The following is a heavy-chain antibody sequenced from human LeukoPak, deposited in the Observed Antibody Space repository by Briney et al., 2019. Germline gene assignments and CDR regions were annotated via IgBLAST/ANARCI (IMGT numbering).Heavy chain of an antibody. Sequence: ASVKVSCKASGYTFTGYYMHWVRQAPGQGLEWMGWINPNSGGTNYARKFQGRVTMTRDTSISTAYMELSRLRSDDTAVYYCARYCSGGSCQYGMDVWGQGTTVTVSS. V-gene: IGHV1-2*02. CDR1: GYTFTGYY. D-gene: IGHD2-15*01. CDR3: ARYCSGGSCQYGMDV. J-gene: IGHJ6*02. CDR2: INPNSGGT.